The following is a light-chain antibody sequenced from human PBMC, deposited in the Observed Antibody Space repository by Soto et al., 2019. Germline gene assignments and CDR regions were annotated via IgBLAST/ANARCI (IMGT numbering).Light chain of an antibody. CDR1: SSDVGGYNY. V-gene: IGLV2-8*01. CDR3: SSYAGSNNFPDV. Sequence: QSALTQPPSASGSPGQSVTISCTGTSSDVGGYNYVSLYQQHPGKAPKLMIYEVSKRPSGVPDRFSGSKSGNTASLTVSGLQAEDEADYYCSSYAGSNNFPDVFGTGTKLTVL. CDR2: EVS. J-gene: IGLJ1*01.